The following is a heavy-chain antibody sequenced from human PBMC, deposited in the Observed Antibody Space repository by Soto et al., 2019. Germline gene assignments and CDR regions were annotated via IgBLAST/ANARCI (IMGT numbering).Heavy chain of an antibody. CDR2: IDPSDSYT. Sequence: GESLKISCKGSGYSFTSYWISWVRQMPGKGLEWMGRIDPSDSYTNYSPSFQGHVTISADKSISTAYLQWSSLKASDTAMYYCSRSRPAAPPRELNYGMDVWGQGTTVTVSS. J-gene: IGHJ6*02. CDR3: SRSRPAAPPRELNYGMDV. V-gene: IGHV5-10-1*01. D-gene: IGHD6-6*01. CDR1: GYSFTSYW.